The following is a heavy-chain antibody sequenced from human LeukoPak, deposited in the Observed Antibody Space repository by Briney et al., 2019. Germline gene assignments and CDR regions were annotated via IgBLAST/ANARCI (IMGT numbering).Heavy chain of an antibody. V-gene: IGHV3-23*01. J-gene: IGHJ4*02. CDR1: GFTHSSYA. CDR3: AKGRPYYYDSSGPSAFDY. CDR2: SSGSGGST. D-gene: IGHD3-22*01. Sequence: PGGSLRLSCAASGFTHSSYAMSLVRQAAGKGLEWVSTSSGSGGSTYYADSVKGRFTISRDNSKNTLYLQMNSLRAEDTAVYYCAKGRPYYYDSSGPSAFDYWGQGTLVTVSS.